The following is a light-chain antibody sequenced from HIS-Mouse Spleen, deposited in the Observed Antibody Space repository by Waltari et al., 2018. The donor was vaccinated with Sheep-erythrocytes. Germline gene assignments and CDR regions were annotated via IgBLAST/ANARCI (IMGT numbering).Light chain of an antibody. V-gene: IGLV2-14*01. CDR2: EVS. CDR1: SRDFGGYNY. CDR3: SSYTSSSTWV. J-gene: IGLJ3*02. Sequence: QSALTQPASVSWSPGQSITISCTGTSRDFGGYNYVSWYQQHPGKAPKPMIYEVSNRPSGVTNRFSGSKSGNTASLTISGLQAEDEADYYCSSYTSSSTWVFGGGTKLTVL.